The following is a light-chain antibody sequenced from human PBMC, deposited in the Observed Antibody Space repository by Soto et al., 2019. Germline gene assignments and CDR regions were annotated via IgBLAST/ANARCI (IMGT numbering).Light chain of an antibody. CDR3: SSYTSISTYV. V-gene: IGLV2-14*01. CDR1: SSDVGGYNF. Sequence: SVLTQPASVSVSPGQSSTISCNGTSSDVGGYNFVSWYQQHPDKAPKLMIYDVTNRPSGVSNRFSGSKSGNTASLTISGLQAEDEADYYCSSYTSISTYVFGTGTKVTVL. J-gene: IGLJ1*01. CDR2: DVT.